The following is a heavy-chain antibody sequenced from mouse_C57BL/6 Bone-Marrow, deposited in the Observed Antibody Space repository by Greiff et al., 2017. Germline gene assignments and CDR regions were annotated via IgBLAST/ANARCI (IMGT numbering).Heavy chain of an antibody. Sequence: QVQLQQSGAELARPGASVKMSCKASGYTFTSYTMHWVKQRPGQGLEWIGYINPSSGYTKYNQKFKDKATLTADKSSSTAYRQLSSLTSEDSAFYDCARDYYGSSYGYLDVWGTGTTVTVSS. D-gene: IGHD1-1*01. J-gene: IGHJ1*03. CDR2: INPSSGYT. CDR3: ARDYYGSSYGYLDV. CDR1: GYTFTSYT. V-gene: IGHV1-4*01.